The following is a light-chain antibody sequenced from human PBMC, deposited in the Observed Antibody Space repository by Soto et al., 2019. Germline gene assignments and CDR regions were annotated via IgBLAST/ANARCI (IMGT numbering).Light chain of an antibody. CDR2: YVS. CDR3: CAYAGGHTWV. V-gene: IGLV2-11*01. Sequence: QSVLTQPRSVSGSPGQSVTISCTGTSSDVGGYNYVSWYQQHPGKAPKLMIYYVSQRPSGVPDRFSGSKSGNTASLTISGLQAEDEADYYCCAYAGGHTWVFGGGTKVTVL. CDR1: SSDVGGYNY. J-gene: IGLJ3*02.